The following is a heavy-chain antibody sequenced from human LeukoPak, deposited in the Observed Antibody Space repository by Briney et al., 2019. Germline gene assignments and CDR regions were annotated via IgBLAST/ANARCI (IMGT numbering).Heavy chain of an antibody. V-gene: IGHV4-59*01. J-gene: IGHJ4*02. Sequence: SETLSLTCTVSGGSISTYYWSWIRQPPGKGLEWIGYVYYSGSTNYSPSLKSRVTISVDTSKNQFSLRLSSVTAADTAVYYCARGHNWNDVTLDYWGQGTLVTVSS. D-gene: IGHD1-20*01. CDR1: GGSISTYY. CDR3: ARGHNWNDVTLDY. CDR2: VYYSGST.